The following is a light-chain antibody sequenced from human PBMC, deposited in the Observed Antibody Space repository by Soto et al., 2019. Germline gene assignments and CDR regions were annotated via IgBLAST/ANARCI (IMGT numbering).Light chain of an antibody. V-gene: IGKV3-11*01. CDR3: QQRSNWPIT. CDR1: QSVSSN. J-gene: IGKJ5*01. Sequence: EIVLTQSPATLSLSRGERATLSCRAGQSVSSNLAWYQQKPGQAPRLLIYDASKRATGIPARFSGSGSGTDFTLTISSLEPEDFAVYYCQQRSNWPITFGQGTRLEIK. CDR2: DAS.